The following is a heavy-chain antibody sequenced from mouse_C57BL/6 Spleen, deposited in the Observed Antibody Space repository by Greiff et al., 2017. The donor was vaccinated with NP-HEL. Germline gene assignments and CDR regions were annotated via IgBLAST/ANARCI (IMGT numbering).Heavy chain of an antibody. V-gene: IGHV1-18*01. CDR3: ARGGIYDSYDVGFAY. CDR1: GYTFTDYN. Sequence: EVQLQQSGPELVKPGASVKIPCKASGYTFTDYNMDWVKQSHGKSLEWIGDINPNNGGTNYNQKFKGKATLTVDKSSSTAYMELRSLTSEDTAVYDVARGGIYDSYDVGFAYWGQGTLVTVSA. CDR2: INPNNGGT. J-gene: IGHJ3*01. D-gene: IGHD2-12*01.